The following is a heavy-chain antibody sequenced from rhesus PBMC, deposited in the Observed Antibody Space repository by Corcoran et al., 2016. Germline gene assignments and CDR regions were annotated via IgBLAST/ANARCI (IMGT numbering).Heavy chain of an antibody. CDR1: GYSISSGYG. D-gene: IGHD2-27*01. J-gene: IGHJ4*01. CDR3: ARDTGSGIYYY. V-gene: IGHV4-127*01. Sequence: QVQLQESGPGLVKPSETLSLTCAVSGYSISSGYGWSWIRPPPGKGMDGIRYIGGSGGSTNYNPPLKSRVTISKDTAKNQFALKLSSVTAADAAGYYCARDTGSGIYYYWGQGVLVTVSS. CDR2: IGGSGGST.